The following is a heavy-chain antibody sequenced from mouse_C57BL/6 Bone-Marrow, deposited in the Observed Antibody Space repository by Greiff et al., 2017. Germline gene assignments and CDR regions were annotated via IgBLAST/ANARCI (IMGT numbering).Heavy chain of an antibody. Sequence: EVQLQQSGPELVKPGASVKIPCKASGYTFTDYNMDWVKQSHGKSLEWIGDINPNNGGTIYNQKFKGKATLTVDKSSSTAYMELRSLTSAATAVYYCAGWRNYYVPYWDFDVWGTGTTVTVSS. CDR2: INPNNGGT. J-gene: IGHJ1*03. V-gene: IGHV1-18*01. CDR3: AGWRNYYVPYWDFDV. CDR1: GYTFTDYN. D-gene: IGHD1-1*01.